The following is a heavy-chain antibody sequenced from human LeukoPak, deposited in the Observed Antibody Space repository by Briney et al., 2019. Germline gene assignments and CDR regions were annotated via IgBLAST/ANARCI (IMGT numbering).Heavy chain of an antibody. V-gene: IGHV3-53*01. CDR1: GFTIRSIY. CDR2: FYSGGSS. CDR3: ARDRGYGYGFFDY. D-gene: IGHD5-18*01. J-gene: IGHJ4*02. Sequence: GGSLRLSCAASGFTIRSIYMTWVRQAPGKGLEWVSSFYSGGSSYYADSVKGRFIISRDSSTDTLYLQMNSLRVEDTAVYFCARDRGYGYGFFDYWGQGTLVTVSS.